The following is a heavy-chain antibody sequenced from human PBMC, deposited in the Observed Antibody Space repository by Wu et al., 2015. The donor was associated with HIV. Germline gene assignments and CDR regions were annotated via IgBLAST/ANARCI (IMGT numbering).Heavy chain of an antibody. CDR3: ARGPSVLGLVQDAFDI. Sequence: QVQLVQSGAEVKKPGASVKVSCKASGYTFTSYDINWVRQATGQGLEWMGWMNPNSGNTGYAQKFQGRVTMTRNTSISTAYMELSSLRSEDTAVYYCARGPSVLGLVQDAFDIWGQGTMVTVSS. CDR2: MNPNSGNT. D-gene: IGHD3-10*01. CDR1: GYTFTSYD. J-gene: IGHJ3*02. V-gene: IGHV1-8*01.